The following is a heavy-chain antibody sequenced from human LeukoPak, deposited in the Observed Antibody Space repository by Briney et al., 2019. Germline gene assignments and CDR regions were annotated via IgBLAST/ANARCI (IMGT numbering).Heavy chain of an antibody. V-gene: IGHV3-23*01. CDR2: ISVEGESA. CDR1: GLSVSTSG. D-gene: IGHD6-19*01. CDR3: AQGYSSGWYPH. J-gene: IGHJ4*02. Sequence: GGSLRLSCTVSGLSVSTSGMSWVRQAQGKGLQTISAISVEGESAYYADSVKGRFTISRDNSKNTLYLQMNSLRVEDTAVYYCAQGYSSGWYPHWGQGSLVSVSS.